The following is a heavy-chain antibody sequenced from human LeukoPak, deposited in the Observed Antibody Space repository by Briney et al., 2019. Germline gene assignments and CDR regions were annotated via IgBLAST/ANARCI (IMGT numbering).Heavy chain of an antibody. CDR1: GFTFSNYW. D-gene: IGHD5-12*01. CDR2: IKQDGSEK. V-gene: IGHV3-7*01. Sequence: PGGSLRLSCAASGFTFSNYWMSWVRQAPGKGLEWVANIKQDGSEKYYVDSVKGRFTISRDNAKNSLYLQMNSLRAEDTAVYYCARTFLDIVATRRLDYWGQGTLVTVSS. J-gene: IGHJ4*02. CDR3: ARTFLDIVATRRLDY.